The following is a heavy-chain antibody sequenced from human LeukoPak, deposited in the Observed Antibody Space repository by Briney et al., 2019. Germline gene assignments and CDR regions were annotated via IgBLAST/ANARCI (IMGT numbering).Heavy chain of an antibody. CDR2: INHSGST. V-gene: IGHV4-39*07. D-gene: IGHD3-3*01. CDR3: ARGRSGSRANFDY. CDR1: GGSISSGGYY. Sequence: PSETLSLTCTVSGGSISSGGYYWSWIRQPPGKGLEWIGEINHSGSTNYNPSLKSRVTISVDTSKNQFSLKLSSVTAADTAVYYCARGRSGSRANFDYWGQGTLVTVSS. J-gene: IGHJ4*02.